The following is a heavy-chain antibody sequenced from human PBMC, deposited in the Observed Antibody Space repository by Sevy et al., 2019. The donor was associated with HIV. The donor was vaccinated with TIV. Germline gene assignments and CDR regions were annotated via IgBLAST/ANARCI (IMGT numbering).Heavy chain of an antibody. CDR3: ARVPTPYDNSGGDY. Sequence: SETLSLTCTVSGGSISSGDYYWSWIRQPPGKGLEWIGYIYYSGSTYYNPSLKSRITISVDTSRNQFSLKLSPVTAADTAVYYCARVPTPYDNSGGDYWGQGTLVTVSS. CDR2: IYYSGST. D-gene: IGHD3-22*01. V-gene: IGHV4-30-4*01. CDR1: GGSISSGDYY. J-gene: IGHJ4*02.